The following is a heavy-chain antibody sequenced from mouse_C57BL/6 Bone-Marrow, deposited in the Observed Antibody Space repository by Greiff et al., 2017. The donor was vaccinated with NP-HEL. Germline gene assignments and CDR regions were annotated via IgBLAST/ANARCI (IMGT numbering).Heavy chain of an antibody. V-gene: IGHV1-15*01. CDR2: IDPETGGT. CDR1: GYTFTDYE. Sequence: QVQLQQSGAELVRPGASVTLSCKASGYTFTDYEMHWVKQTPVHGLEWIGAIDPETGGTAYNQKFKGKAILTADKSSSTAYMELSSVKADDSAVYYCTRPDYWGQGTTLTVSS. J-gene: IGHJ2*01. CDR3: TRPDY.